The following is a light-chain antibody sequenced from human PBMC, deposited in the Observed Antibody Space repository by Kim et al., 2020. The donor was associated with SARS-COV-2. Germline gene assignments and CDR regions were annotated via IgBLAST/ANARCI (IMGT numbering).Light chain of an antibody. CDR1: QVISNY. V-gene: IGKV1-33*01. J-gene: IGKJ4*01. CDR3: QQYDNLTS. CDR2: DAS. Sequence: AAAVGATVTIPWQGGQVISNYLNGYQQKPGRAPKLLIYDASNLETGVPSTFSGRGSGTEFTLTISSLQPEDIATYYCQQYDNLTSFGGGTKVDIK.